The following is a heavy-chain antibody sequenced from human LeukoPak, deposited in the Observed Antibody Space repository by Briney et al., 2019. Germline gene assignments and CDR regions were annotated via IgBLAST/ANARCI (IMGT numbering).Heavy chain of an antibody. CDR3: ARGVGGRALPDFQH. J-gene: IGHJ1*01. V-gene: IGHV1-18*04. CDR2: ISAYNGNT. CDR1: GYTFTGYY. Sequence: VASVKVSCKASGYTFTGYYMHWVRQAPGQGLEWMGWISAYNGNTNYAQKLQGRVTMTTDTSTSTAYMELRSLRSDDTAVYYCARGVGGRALPDFQHWGQGTLVTVSS. D-gene: IGHD3-16*01.